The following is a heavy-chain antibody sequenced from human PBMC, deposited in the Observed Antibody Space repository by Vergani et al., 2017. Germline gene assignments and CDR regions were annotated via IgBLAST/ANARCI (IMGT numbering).Heavy chain of an antibody. Sequence: LQLVESGGGVVQPGRSLRLSCAASGFSFSSYSMNWVRQAPGKGLEWVASISGSSSYVFYRDSVEGRFTITRDNAKKSVYLQMNSLRAEDTAMYFCARGLWDCTHIRCSPPSYWGQGTQVTVSS. CDR1: GFSFSSYS. CDR2: ISGSSSYV. D-gene: IGHD2-8*01. CDR3: ARGLWDCTHIRCSPPSY. J-gene: IGHJ4*02. V-gene: IGHV3-21*01.